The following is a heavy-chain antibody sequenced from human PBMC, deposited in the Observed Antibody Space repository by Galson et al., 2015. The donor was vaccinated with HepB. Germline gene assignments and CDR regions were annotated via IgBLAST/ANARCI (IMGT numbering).Heavy chain of an antibody. CDR2: IWYDGSNK. J-gene: IGHJ4*02. CDR3: ARGGIAVAGIDY. V-gene: IGHV3-33*08. D-gene: IGHD6-19*01. Sequence: SLRLSCAASGFTFSSYGMHWVRQAPGKGLEWVAVIWYDGSNKYYADSVKGRFTISRDNSKNTLYLQMNSLRAEDTAVYYCARGGIAVAGIDYWGQGTLVTVSS. CDR1: GFTFSSYG.